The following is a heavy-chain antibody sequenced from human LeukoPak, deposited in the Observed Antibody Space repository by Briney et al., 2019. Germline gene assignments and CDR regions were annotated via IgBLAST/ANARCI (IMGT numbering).Heavy chain of an antibody. Sequence: PGGSLRLSCAASVVPFSDFGMHWVRQTPGRGLEWVAFIRYDGTFTHYADSVKGRFSVSRDNSKNTLYLQMNTLRAEGSAVYYCMVRGVNDAFDIWGQGTMVTVSS. CDR3: MVRGVNDAFDI. CDR2: IRYDGTFT. D-gene: IGHD3-10*01. J-gene: IGHJ3*02. V-gene: IGHV3-30*02. CDR1: VVPFSDFG.